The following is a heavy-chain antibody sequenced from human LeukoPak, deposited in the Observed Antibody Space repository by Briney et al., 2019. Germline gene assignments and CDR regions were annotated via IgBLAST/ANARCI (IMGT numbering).Heavy chain of an antibody. D-gene: IGHD4-17*01. CDR3: AREARDYGDYWFDY. V-gene: IGHV4-38-2*02. CDR1: GYSISSGYY. J-gene: IGHJ4*02. CDR2: IYHSGST. Sequence: PSETLSLTCTVSGYSISSGYYWGWTRQPPGKGLEWIGSIYHSGSTYYNPSLKSRVTISVDTSKNQFSLKLSSVTAADTAVYYCAREARDYGDYWFDYWGQGTLVTVSS.